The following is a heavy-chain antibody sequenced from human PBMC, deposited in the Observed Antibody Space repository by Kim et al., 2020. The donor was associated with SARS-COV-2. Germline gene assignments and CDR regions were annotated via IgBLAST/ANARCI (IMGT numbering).Heavy chain of an antibody. V-gene: IGHV4-34*01. D-gene: IGHD2-2*01. CDR3: ARGPHCSSTSCYQERAFD. CDR2: INHSGST. CDR1: GGSFSGYY. Sequence: SETLSLTCAVYGGSFSGYYWSWIRQPPGKGLEWIGEINHSGSTNYNPSLKSRVTISVDTSKNQFSLKLSSVTAADTAVYYCARGPHCSSTSCYQERAFD. J-gene: IGHJ3*02.